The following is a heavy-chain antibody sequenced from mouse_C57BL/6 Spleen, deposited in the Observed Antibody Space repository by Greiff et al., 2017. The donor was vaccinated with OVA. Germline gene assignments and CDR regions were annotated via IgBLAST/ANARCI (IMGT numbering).Heavy chain of an antibody. CDR2: IYPGDGDT. V-gene: IGHV1-82*01. J-gene: IGHJ4*01. CDR3: ARDEVITSYAMDY. D-gene: IGHD1-1*01. CDR1: GYAFSSSW. Sequence: QVQLQQSGPELVKPGASVKISCKASGYAFSSSWMNWVKQRPGKGLEWIGRIYPGDGDTNYNGKFKGKATLTADKSSSTAYMQLSSLTSEDSAVYFCARDEVITSYAMDYWGQGTSVTVSS.